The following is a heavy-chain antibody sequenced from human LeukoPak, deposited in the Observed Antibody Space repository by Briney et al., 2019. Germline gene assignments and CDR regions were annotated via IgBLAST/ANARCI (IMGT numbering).Heavy chain of an antibody. CDR3: ARSTDS. V-gene: IGHV3-30-3*01. CDR1: GFTFSSYA. Sequence: GGSLRLSCAASGFTFSSYAMHWVRQAPGKGLEWVAVISYDGSNKYYADSVKGRFTISRDNSKTTLYLQMNSLRAADTAVYYCARSTDSWGPGTLVTVSS. J-gene: IGHJ4*02. D-gene: IGHD5/OR15-5a*01. CDR2: ISYDGSNK.